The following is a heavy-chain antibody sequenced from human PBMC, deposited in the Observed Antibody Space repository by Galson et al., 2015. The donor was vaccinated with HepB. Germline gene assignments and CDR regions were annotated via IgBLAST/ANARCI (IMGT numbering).Heavy chain of an antibody. CDR3: ARDGDLSGGYYPNWFDP. J-gene: IGHJ5*02. Sequence: SVKASCKASGYTFTGYYMHWVRQAPGQGLEWMGWINPNSGGTNYAQKFQGRVTMTRDTSISTAYMELSRLRSDDTAVYYCARDGDLSGGYYPNWFDPWGQGTLVTVSS. CDR2: INPNSGGT. CDR1: GYTFTGYY. V-gene: IGHV1-2*02. D-gene: IGHD3-22*01.